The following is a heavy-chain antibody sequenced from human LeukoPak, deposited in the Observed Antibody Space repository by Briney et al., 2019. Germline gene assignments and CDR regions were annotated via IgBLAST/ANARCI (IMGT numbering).Heavy chain of an antibody. V-gene: IGHV1-2*02. Sequence: ASVKVSCKASGYTFTGYYMHWVRQAPGQGLEWMGWINPNSGGTNYAQKFQGRVTMTRATSISTAYMELSRLRSDDTAVYYCARVDPVIYCSGGSCYGDYWGQGTLVTVSS. J-gene: IGHJ4*02. CDR1: GYTFTGYY. CDR2: INPNSGGT. D-gene: IGHD2-15*01. CDR3: ARVDPVIYCSGGSCYGDY.